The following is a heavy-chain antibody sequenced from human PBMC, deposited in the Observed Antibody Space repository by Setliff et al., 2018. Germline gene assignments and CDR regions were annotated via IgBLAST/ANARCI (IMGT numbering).Heavy chain of an antibody. J-gene: IGHJ5*02. D-gene: IGHD1-1*01. CDR2: VHDNGET. CDR1: GVSVASHY. V-gene: IGHV4-59*02. Sequence: SETLSLTCTVSGVSVASHYWSWIRQAPGTGLEWIAYVHDNGETNQNPSLKSRVTISVDPSKNQFSLKMTSVTAADTAIYYCARGSTGIYDPWGQGILVTVSS. CDR3: ARGSTGIYDP.